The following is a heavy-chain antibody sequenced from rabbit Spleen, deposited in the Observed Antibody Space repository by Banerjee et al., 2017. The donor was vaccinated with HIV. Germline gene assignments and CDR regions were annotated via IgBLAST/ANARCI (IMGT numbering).Heavy chain of an antibody. CDR3: ARDLTDAIGWNFGW. CDR2: IDPIFGST. D-gene: IGHD4-1*01. CDR1: GFDFSSYYM. V-gene: IGHV1S45*01. J-gene: IGHJ6*01. Sequence: QEQLKESGGGLVQPGGSLKLSCKASGFDFSSYYMSWVRQAPGKGLEWIGYIDPIFGSTYYASWAKGRFTISKTSSTTVTLQMTSLTAADTATYFCARDLTDAIGWNFGWWGPGTLVTVS.